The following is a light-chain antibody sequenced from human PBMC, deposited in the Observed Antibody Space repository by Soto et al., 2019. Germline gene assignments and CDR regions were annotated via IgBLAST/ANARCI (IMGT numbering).Light chain of an antibody. CDR3: QQSYSIPYT. V-gene: IGKV1-39*01. CDR1: QTIRNF. Sequence: DIQMTQSPSSLSSSVGDRVSITCRANQTIRNFLQWYQQKPGKVPKFLIYAASSLVDGVPSRFSGSGSGADFTLPISSLQPDDFATYYCQQSYSIPYTFGQRTKLHIK. J-gene: IGKJ2*01. CDR2: AAS.